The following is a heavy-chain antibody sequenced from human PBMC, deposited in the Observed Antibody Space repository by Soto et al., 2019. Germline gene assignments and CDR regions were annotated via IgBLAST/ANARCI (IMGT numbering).Heavy chain of an antibody. CDR2: ISGSGGST. CDR3: ARSTFMDG. J-gene: IGHJ6*04. D-gene: IGHD1-26*01. Sequence: QSGGSLRLSCAASGFTFSSYDMSWVRQAPGKGLEWVSAISGSGGSTYYADSVKGRLTISRDNSKNTLFLQVSSLKAEDTAVYHCARSTFMDGWGRGTTVTVDS. V-gene: IGHV3-23*01. CDR1: GFTFSSYD.